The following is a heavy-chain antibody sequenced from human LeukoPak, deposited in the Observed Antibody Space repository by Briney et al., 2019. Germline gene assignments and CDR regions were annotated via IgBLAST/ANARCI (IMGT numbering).Heavy chain of an antibody. J-gene: IGHJ6*03. CDR2: VYYSGST. Sequence: SETLSLTCTVSGGSISSYYWSWIRQPPGKGLEWIGYVYYSGSTNYNPSLKSRVTISVDTSKNQFSLKLSSVTAADTAVYYCARDRVGQQLVGRNYYYYYMDVWGKGTTVTISS. CDR3: ARDRVGQQLVGRNYYYYYMDV. CDR1: GGSISSYY. D-gene: IGHD6-13*01. V-gene: IGHV4-59*01.